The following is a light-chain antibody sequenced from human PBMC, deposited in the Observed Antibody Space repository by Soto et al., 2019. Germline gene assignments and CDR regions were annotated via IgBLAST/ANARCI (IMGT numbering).Light chain of an antibody. CDR1: SSDVGYYDF. CDR2: EVS. V-gene: IGLV2-14*01. CDR3: SSYAGSTAFYV. Sequence: QSALTQPASVSGSPGQSITISCTWTSSDVGYYDFVSWYQQHPGKAPKLIIYEVSNRPSGVSDRFSASKSGNTASLTISGLQAEDEADYHCSSYAGSTAFYVFGTGTRSPS. J-gene: IGLJ1*01.